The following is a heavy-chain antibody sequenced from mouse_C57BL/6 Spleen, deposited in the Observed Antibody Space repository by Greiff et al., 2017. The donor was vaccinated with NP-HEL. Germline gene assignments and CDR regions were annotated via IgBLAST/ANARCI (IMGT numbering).Heavy chain of an antibody. J-gene: IGHJ2*01. CDR2: ISSGGSYT. V-gene: IGHV5-6*01. CDR1: GFTFSSYG. Sequence: EVKLMKSGGDLVKPGGSLKLSCAASGFTFSSYGMSWVRQTPDKRLEWVATISSGGSYTYYPDSVKGRFTISRDNAKNTLYLQMSSLKSEDTAMYYCARDDYADYWGQGTTLTVSS. CDR3: ARDDYADY. D-gene: IGHD2-4*01.